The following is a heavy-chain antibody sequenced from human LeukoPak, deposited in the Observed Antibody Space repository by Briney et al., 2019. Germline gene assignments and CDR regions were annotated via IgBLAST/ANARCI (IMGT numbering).Heavy chain of an antibody. V-gene: IGHV4-4*07. CDR1: GGSISSYY. D-gene: IGHD3-22*01. CDR2: IYTSGST. CDR3: ARTFPYYYDSSGRLYYYYMDV. Sequence: SETLSLTCTVSGGSISSYYWSWIRQPAGKGLEWIGRIYTSGSTNYNPSLKSRVTMSVDTSKNQFSLKLSSVTAADTAVYYCARTFPYYYDSSGRLYYYYMDVWGKGTTVTVSS. J-gene: IGHJ6*03.